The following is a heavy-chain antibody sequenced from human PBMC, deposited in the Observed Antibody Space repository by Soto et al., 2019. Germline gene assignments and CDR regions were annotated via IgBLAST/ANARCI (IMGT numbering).Heavy chain of an antibody. CDR3: ASYDVLAAYYY. Sequence: SETLSLTCTVSGGSVSSGNYYWSWIRQPPGKGLEWIGYIYYSGSTNYNPSLKSRVTISVDTSKNQFSLRLSSVTAADTAVFYCASYDVLAAYYYWGQGTLVTVSS. CDR1: GGSVSSGNYY. D-gene: IGHD3-9*01. CDR2: IYYSGST. J-gene: IGHJ4*02. V-gene: IGHV4-61*01.